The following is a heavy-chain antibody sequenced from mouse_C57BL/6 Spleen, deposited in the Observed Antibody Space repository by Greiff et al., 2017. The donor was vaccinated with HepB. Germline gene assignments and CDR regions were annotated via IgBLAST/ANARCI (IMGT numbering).Heavy chain of an antibody. Sequence: EVQLQQSGPELVKPGASVKMSCKASGYTFTDYNMHWVKQSHGKSLEWIGYINPNNGGTSYNQKFKGKATLTVNKSSSTAYMELRSLTSEDSAVYYCHYSNYERDYWGQGTTLTVSS. CDR1: GYTFTDYN. V-gene: IGHV1-22*01. D-gene: IGHD2-5*01. CDR3: HYSNYERDY. J-gene: IGHJ2*01. CDR2: INPNNGGT.